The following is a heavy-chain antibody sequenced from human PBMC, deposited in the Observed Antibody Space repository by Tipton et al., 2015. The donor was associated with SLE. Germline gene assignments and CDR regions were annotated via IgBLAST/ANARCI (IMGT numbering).Heavy chain of an antibody. CDR2: IYHSGLT. J-gene: IGHJ1*01. D-gene: IGHD6-6*01. CDR1: GGPLTDYY. CDR3: ARDHSSSPAYFQH. V-gene: IGHV4-34*09. Sequence: TLSLTCAVYGGPLTDYYWGWVRQSPGKGLEWIASIYHSGLTYSNPSLKSRIAFSVDTSNNQFSLKLSSVTAADTAVYYCARDHSSSPAYFQHWGQGTLVTVSS.